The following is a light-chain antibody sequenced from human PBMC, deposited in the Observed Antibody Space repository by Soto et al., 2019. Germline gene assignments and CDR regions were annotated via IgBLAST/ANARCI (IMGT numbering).Light chain of an antibody. CDR2: DAS. Sequence: DGQLAPAPSTLSSSVGDRVTITCRASQSIGNWLAWYQQKPGKAPNLLIYDASTLENGVPSRFSGSASGTDFTLTISSLQPYDFATYYCQQYNSYSPRTFGQGTKVDIK. V-gene: IGKV1-5*01. CDR3: QQYNSYSPRT. CDR1: QSIGNW. J-gene: IGKJ1*01.